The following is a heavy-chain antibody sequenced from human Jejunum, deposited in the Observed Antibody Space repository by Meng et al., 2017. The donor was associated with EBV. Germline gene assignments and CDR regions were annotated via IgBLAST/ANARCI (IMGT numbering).Heavy chain of an antibody. CDR2: IYYSGSA. CDR3: ARSVSSGYSTWLDP. CDR1: GASISSGGYA. Sequence: SGLVNPSATLSLTCAFPGASISSGGYAWHWIRQPPGKGLQWIGYIYYSGSAFYNPSLKSRVTISVDPSKNQFSLKLSSVTAADTAVYYCARSVSSGYSTWLDPWGQGTLVTVSS. J-gene: IGHJ5*02. D-gene: IGHD3-22*01. V-gene: IGHV4-30-2*01.